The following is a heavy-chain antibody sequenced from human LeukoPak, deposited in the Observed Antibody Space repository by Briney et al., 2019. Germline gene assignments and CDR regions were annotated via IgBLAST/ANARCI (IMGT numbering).Heavy chain of an antibody. CDR1: GFAFSSFS. D-gene: IGHD6-13*01. CDR3: ARASLSEIIAAEAFFDS. Sequence: GGSLRLSCAASGFAFSSFSMNWVRQAPGKGLEWVSSISGTGTYIYFASALKGRFSISRDNAENSLFLQMNSLRADDTAVYFCARASLSEIIAAEAFFDSWGQGTLLTVSS. J-gene: IGHJ4*02. CDR2: ISGTGTYI. V-gene: IGHV3-21*01.